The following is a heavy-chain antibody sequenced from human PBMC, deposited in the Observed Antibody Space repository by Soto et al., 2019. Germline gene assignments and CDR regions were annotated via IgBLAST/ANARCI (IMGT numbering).Heavy chain of an antibody. V-gene: IGHV4-30-4*01. CDR3: ARVLYGDNSPYYFDN. D-gene: IGHD4-17*01. CDR2: IYYSGTT. J-gene: IGHJ4*02. CDR1: GCSISSGDYY. Sequence: QVQLQESGPGLVKPSQTLSLTCTVSGCSISSGDYYWNWIRQPPGKGLEWIGYIYYSGTTYYNPSLKSRVTISVDTSENHFSLRLSSVTAADTAVYYCARVLYGDNSPYYFDNWGQGTLVTVSS.